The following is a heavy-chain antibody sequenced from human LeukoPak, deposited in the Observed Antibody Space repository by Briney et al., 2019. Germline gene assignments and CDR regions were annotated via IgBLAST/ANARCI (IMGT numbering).Heavy chain of an antibody. Sequence: GGSLRLSCAASGFTFDDYAMHWVRQAPGKGLEWVSLISGDGGSTYYADSVKGRFTISRDNSKNSLYLQMNSLRTEDTALYYRAKVDWVYSSGWRPYDYWGQGTLVTVSS. CDR2: ISGDGGST. D-gene: IGHD6-19*01. J-gene: IGHJ4*02. CDR3: AKVDWVYSSGWRPYDY. CDR1: GFTFDDYA. V-gene: IGHV3-43*02.